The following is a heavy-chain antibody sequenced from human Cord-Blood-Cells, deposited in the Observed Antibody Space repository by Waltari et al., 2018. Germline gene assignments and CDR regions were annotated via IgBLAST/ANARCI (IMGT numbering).Heavy chain of an antibody. D-gene: IGHD2-15*01. CDR3: ARTRFCSGGSCFDY. J-gene: IGHJ4*02. CDR1: GGSISSGDYY. CDR2: IYYSGST. Sequence: QVQLQESGPGLVKPSQTLSLTCTVSGGSISSGDYYWRLISQPPGKGLEWIGYIYYSGSTYYNPSLKSRVTISVDTSKNQFSLKLSSVTAADTAVYYCARTRFCSGGSCFDYWGQGTLVTVSS. V-gene: IGHV4-30-4*01.